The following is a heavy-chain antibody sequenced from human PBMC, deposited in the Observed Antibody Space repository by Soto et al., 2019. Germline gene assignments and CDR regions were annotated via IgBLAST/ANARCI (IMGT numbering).Heavy chain of an antibody. V-gene: IGHV4-39*01. D-gene: IGHD6-13*01. CDR3: ARPRDVRGYPGDWFDP. J-gene: IGHJ5*02. CDR1: GGSISSSSYY. CDR2: IYYSGST. Sequence: PSETLSLTCTVSGGSISSSSYYWGWIRQPPGKGLEWIGSIYYSGSTYYNPSLKSRVTISVDTSKNQFSLKLSSVTAADTAVYYCARPRDVRGYPGDWFDPWGQGTLVTVSS.